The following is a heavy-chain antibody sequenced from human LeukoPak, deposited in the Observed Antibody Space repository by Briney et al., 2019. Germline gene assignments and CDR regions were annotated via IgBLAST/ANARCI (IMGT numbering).Heavy chain of an antibody. CDR2: IIPIFGTA. D-gene: IGHD2-2*01. Sequence: SVKVSCKASGGTFSSYAISWVRQAPGQVLEWMGGIIPIFGTANYAQKFQGRVTITADESTSTAYVELSSLRSEDTAVYYCAFGVVVPAAMNAFDIWGQGTMVTVSS. J-gene: IGHJ3*02. CDR3: AFGVVVPAAMNAFDI. CDR1: GGTFSSYA. V-gene: IGHV1-69*01.